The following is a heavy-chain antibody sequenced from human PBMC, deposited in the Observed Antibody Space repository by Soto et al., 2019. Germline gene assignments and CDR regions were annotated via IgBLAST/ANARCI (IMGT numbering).Heavy chain of an antibody. CDR3: AREMWTRSGPQNCFDY. V-gene: IGHV1-18*01. CDR2: ISPSSGYT. D-gene: IGHD6-25*01. CDR1: GYRFTTSG. J-gene: IGHJ4*02. Sequence: QVQLVQSEGELKQPGASVKVSCKASGYRFTTSGFCWVRQVPGQGLAWMGYISPSSGYTTYAPNLQDRVIMTTDSSTTTVYMELRSLRSDDTAVYYCAREMWTRSGPQNCFDYWGQGALVTVSS.